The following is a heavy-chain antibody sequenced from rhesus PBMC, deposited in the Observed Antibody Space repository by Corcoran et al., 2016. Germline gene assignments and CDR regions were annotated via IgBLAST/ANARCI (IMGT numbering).Heavy chain of an antibody. J-gene: IGHJ2*01. CDR1: GYSCTSLG. V-gene: IGHV7-114*01. Sequence: QVQLVQSGAEVKQPGASVKVSCQPSGYSCTSLGINWVRQAHGQRLEWMGWTTTGPGNPTYAQGFKERFTFSMDTSISMAYLQFSSLKAEDTAVYYCSRHVNWYFDIWGPGTPITISS. CDR3: SRHVNWYFDI. CDR2: TTTGPGNP.